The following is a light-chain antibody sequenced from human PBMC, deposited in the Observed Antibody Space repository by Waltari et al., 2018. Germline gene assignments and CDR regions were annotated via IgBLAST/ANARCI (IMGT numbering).Light chain of an antibody. Sequence: EIVLTQSTGTLSLSPGERATLSCRASQTVRTTYLAWYQQKPGQAPTLRIYGASSRAPGHPDRFMGGGSGTDFSLTISSLEPQDFAVYYCQQYDISPLTFGGGTKVEIK. CDR2: GAS. CDR1: QTVRTTY. V-gene: IGKV3-20*01. CDR3: QQYDISPLT. J-gene: IGKJ4*01.